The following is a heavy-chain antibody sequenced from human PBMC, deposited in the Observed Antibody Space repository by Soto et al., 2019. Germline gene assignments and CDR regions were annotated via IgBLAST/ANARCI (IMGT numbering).Heavy chain of an antibody. Sequence: ETLSLTCTVSGGSISSYYWSWIRQPPGKGLEWIGYIYYSGSTNYNPSLKSRVTISVDTSKNQFSLKLSSVTAADTAVYYCAGGVRNAAFDIWGQGTMVTVSS. CDR2: IYYSGST. CDR1: GGSISSYY. D-gene: IGHD3-16*01. CDR3: AGGVRNAAFDI. V-gene: IGHV4-59*01. J-gene: IGHJ3*02.